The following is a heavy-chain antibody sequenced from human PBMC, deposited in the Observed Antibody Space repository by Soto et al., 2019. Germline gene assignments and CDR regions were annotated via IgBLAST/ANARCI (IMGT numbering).Heavy chain of an antibody. CDR3: ARGLLGGAAN. CDR2: INPSGST. D-gene: IGHD2-15*01. J-gene: IGHJ1*01. V-gene: IGHV4-34*01. Sequence: QVQLQQWGAGLLKPSETLSLTCAVYGGSFSGYYWSWIRQPPGKGLEWIGEINPSGSTNYNPSLKSRVTISVDTSKNQFFLKLSSVTAAATSVYYCARGLLGGAANWGQGTLVTVSS. CDR1: GGSFSGYY.